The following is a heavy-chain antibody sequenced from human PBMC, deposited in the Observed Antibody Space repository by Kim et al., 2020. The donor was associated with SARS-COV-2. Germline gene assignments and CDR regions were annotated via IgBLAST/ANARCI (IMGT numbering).Heavy chain of an antibody. CDR2: LSASGSDT. V-gene: IGHV3-23*01. Sequence: GGSLRLSCAASGLTLSAYAMTWVRQGPGKGLEWVSSLSASGSDTFYTDSVKGRFTISKDTSKNTLYLQLNTLRVEDTALYYCVARVGQIVIWGQGTMVTVSS. CDR1: GLTLSAYA. J-gene: IGHJ3*02. CDR3: VARVGQIVI. D-gene: IGHD1-26*01.